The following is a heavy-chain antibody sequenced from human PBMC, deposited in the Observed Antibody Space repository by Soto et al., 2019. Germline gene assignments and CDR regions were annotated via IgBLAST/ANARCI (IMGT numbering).Heavy chain of an antibody. D-gene: IGHD3-3*02. CDR1: GTSIRGYY. Sequence: QVQLQESGPGLIKPSETLSVTCSVSGTSIRGYYWTWIRQPPGKGLEWIGYIYYTGTTKYNPSLKSRVTLAVDTSKNQFSLRLNSVTAADTAVYYCAREVSIFGSNHFDSWCQGALVTVSS. V-gene: IGHV4-59*01. J-gene: IGHJ4*02. CDR3: AREVSIFGSNHFDS. CDR2: IYYTGTT.